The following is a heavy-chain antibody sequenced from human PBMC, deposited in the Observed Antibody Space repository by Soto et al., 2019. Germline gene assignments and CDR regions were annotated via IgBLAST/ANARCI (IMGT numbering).Heavy chain of an antibody. D-gene: IGHD6-13*01. CDR3: ARYNAASATYYFDF. V-gene: IGHV4-59*12. J-gene: IGHJ4*02. Sequence: SETLSLTCTVSGGSISNYYWTWIRQPPGKGLEWIGYIYYSGSTNYNPSLKSRVTISVDISKSQFSLRLTSVTAADTAVYYCARYNAASATYYFDFWGQGALVTVSS. CDR2: IYYSGST. CDR1: GGSISNYY.